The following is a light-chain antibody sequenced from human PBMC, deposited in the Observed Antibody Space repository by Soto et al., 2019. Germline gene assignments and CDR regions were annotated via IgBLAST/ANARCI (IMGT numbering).Light chain of an antibody. CDR2: EVN. CDR3: CSYTSTTSFV. V-gene: IGLV2-8*01. Sequence: QSVLTQPPSASGSPGQSVAISCTGTSSDVGGYNYVSWYQRHPGKAPKLIIYEVNKRPSGVPDRFSGSKSGNTASLTVSGLQAEDEADYYCCSYTSTTSFVFGTGTKLTVL. CDR1: SSDVGGYNY. J-gene: IGLJ1*01.